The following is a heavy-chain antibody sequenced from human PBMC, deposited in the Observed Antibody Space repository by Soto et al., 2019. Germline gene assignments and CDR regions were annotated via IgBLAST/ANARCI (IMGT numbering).Heavy chain of an antibody. CDR2: ISYSGST. D-gene: IGHD5-18*01. V-gene: IGHV4-59*01. CDR1: GDSINNYF. Sequence: SETLSLTCTISGDSINNYFWNWIRQSPGKGLEWIGYISYSGSTSYNPSLQSRVTISSDTSRNQFSLELSSVTAADTAVYYCARARQRDTGRGLDVWGQGTTVTVSS. CDR3: ARARQRDTGRGLDV. J-gene: IGHJ6*02.